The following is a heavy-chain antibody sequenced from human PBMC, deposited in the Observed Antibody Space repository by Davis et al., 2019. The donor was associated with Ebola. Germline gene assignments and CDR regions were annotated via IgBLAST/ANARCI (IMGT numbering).Heavy chain of an antibody. J-gene: IGHJ4*02. V-gene: IGHV3-72*01. CDR3: AKTGVHRNSYFFDY. Sequence: GESLKISCAVSGFTLSDHYMDWVRQAPGKGLEWVGRSRDNSNGYTTEYAASVKGRFTISRDESKSSLFLQMDSLRIDDTAVYYCAKTGVHRNSYFFDYWGRGTLVTVSS. CDR1: GFTLSDHY. CDR2: SRDNSNGYTT. D-gene: IGHD3-10*01.